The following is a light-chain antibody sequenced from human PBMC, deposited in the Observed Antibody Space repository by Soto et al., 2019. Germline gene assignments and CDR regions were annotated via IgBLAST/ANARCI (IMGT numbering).Light chain of an antibody. CDR1: SSDVGGYNY. J-gene: IGLJ7*01. Sequence: QLVLTQPASVSGSPGQSITISCTGTSSDVGGYNYVSWYQQHPGKAPKLMIYDVSNRPSGVSNRFSGSKSGNTASLTISGLPAEDEADYHCSSYTSSSPRVFGGGTQLTVL. CDR3: SSYTSSSPRV. CDR2: DVS. V-gene: IGLV2-14*01.